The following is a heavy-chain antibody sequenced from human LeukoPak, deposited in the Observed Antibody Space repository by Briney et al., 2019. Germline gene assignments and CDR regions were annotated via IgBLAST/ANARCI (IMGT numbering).Heavy chain of an antibody. Sequence: SVKVSCKASGGTFSSYAISWVRQAPGKGLEWMGRIIPIFGTANYAQKFQVRVTITTDESTSTAYMELSSLRSEDTAVYYCARDTSSSFYWFDPWGQGTLVTVSS. CDR1: GGTFSSYA. J-gene: IGHJ5*02. D-gene: IGHD6-6*01. CDR3: ARDTSSSFYWFDP. CDR2: IIPIFGTA. V-gene: IGHV1-69*05.